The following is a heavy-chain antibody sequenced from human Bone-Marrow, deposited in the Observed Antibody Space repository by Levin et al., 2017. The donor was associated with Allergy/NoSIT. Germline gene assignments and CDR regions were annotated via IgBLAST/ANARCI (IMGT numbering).Heavy chain of an antibody. V-gene: IGHV1-2*03. CDR3: ARDGLGNFGVRMYLDF. J-gene: IGHJ2*01. CDR1: GYSFSGNY. D-gene: IGHD1-26*01. Sequence: LGASVKVSCKATGYSFSGNYIHWVRQAPGQGLEWMGWINPNSGGTNYAQEFQDRVTLTRDTSINTAYMELSSLKFDDTAVYFCARDGLGNFGVRMYLDFWGRGTQVTVSS. CDR2: INPNSGGT.